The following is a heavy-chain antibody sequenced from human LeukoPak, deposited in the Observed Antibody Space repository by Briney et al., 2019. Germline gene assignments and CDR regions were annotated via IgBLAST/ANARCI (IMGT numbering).Heavy chain of an antibody. CDR1: GFTLSNYW. CDR3: GAGNGIDY. CDR2: ISQDGSGK. Sequence: GGSLRLSCGASGFTLSNYWMSWVRQAPGKGLEWVINISQDGSGKNYADSVEGRFTISRDNAKNSLYLQMNSLRPEDTAVYYCGAGNGIDYWGQGALVTVSS. V-gene: IGHV3-7*03. J-gene: IGHJ4*02. D-gene: IGHD2-8*01.